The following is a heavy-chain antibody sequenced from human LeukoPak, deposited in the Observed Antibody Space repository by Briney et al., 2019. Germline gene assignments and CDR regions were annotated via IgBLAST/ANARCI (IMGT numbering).Heavy chain of an antibody. V-gene: IGHV3-7*01. J-gene: IGHJ3*01. Sequence: GGSLRLSCAASGFTFSSYWMSWVRQAPGKGLEWVANIKQDGSEKYYVDSVKGRFTISRDNAKNSLYLQMNSLRAEDTAVYYCARARIENYLVVVVASSLAFDVWGRGTMVTVAS. CDR3: ARARIENYLVVVVASSLAFDV. D-gene: IGHD2-15*01. CDR2: IKQDGSEK. CDR1: GFTFSSYW.